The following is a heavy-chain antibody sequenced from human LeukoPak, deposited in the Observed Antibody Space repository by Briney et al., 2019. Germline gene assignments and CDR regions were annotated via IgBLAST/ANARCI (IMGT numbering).Heavy chain of an antibody. CDR2: IHYTGKT. Sequence: PSETLSLTCTVSGGSDNYYWGWIRQPPGKGLEWIASIHYTGKTYYNPSLKSRVTISIETSKNQFSLRLRSVTAADTAVYYCASKPLTSSIAAVDHWGQGTLVTVSS. V-gene: IGHV4-39*01. J-gene: IGHJ4*02. CDR3: ASKPLTSSIAAVDH. CDR1: GGSDNYY. D-gene: IGHD6-13*01.